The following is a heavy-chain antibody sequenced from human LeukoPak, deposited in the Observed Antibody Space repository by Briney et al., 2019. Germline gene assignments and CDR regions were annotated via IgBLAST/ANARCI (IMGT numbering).Heavy chain of an antibody. V-gene: IGHV1-18*01. CDR2: ISAYNGNT. J-gene: IGHJ4*02. CDR1: GYTFTSYG. D-gene: IGHD5-24*01. Sequence: ASVKVSCKASGYTFTSYGISWVRQAPGQGLEWMGWISAYNGNTNYAQKLQGRVTMTTDTSTSTAYMELRSLRSDDTAVYYCASTRMGGYNYEVDYFDYWGQGNLVTVSS. CDR3: ASTRMGGYNYEVDYFDY.